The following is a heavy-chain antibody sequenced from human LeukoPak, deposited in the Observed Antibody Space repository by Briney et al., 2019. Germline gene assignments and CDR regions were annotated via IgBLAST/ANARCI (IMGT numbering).Heavy chain of an antibody. CDR1: SGSISAYY. Sequence: PSETLSLTCTVSSGSISAYYCNWMRQTPEKGLEWVGYVYYSGSTKYNPSLKSRVTISMDTSKNQFSLGLSSVTAADTAVYYCALGSSSYYYAGLHWGQGILVTVSS. J-gene: IGHJ4*02. CDR3: ALGSSSYYYAGLH. D-gene: IGHD3-22*01. V-gene: IGHV4-59*01. CDR2: VYYSGST.